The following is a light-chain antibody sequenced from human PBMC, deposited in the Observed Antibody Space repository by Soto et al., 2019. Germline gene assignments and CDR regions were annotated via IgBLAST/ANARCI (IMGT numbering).Light chain of an antibody. CDR1: SSNIGAGYD. V-gene: IGLV1-40*01. CDR3: QSYDSSLSGSKAV. CDR2: GNS. Sequence: QSVLTQPPSVSGAPGQRVTISCTGSSSNIGAGYDVHWYQQLPGTAPKLLIYGNSNRPSGVPVRFSGSKSGTSASLAITGLQAEDEADYYCQSYDSSLSGSKAVFGGGTQLTVL. J-gene: IGLJ7*01.